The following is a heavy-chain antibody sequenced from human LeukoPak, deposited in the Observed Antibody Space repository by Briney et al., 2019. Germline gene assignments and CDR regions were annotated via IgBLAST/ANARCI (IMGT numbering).Heavy chain of an antibody. CDR3: ATTHGVAEYFQH. CDR1: GFTFSSYS. D-gene: IGHD3-10*01. Sequence: PGGSLRLSCAASGFTFSSYSMNWVRQAPGKGLEWVSAISGSGGSTYYADSVKGRFTISRDNSKNTLYLQMNSLRAEDTAVYYCATTHGVAEYFQHWGQGTLVTVSS. J-gene: IGHJ1*01. CDR2: ISGSGGST. V-gene: IGHV3-23*01.